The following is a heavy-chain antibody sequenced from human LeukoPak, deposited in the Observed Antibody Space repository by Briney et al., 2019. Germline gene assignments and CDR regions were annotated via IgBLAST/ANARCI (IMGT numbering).Heavy chain of an antibody. J-gene: IGHJ4*02. CDR2: INSDESRP. Sequence: GESLRLSCVASGFTFSSYWMHWVRQAPEKGLVWVSRINSDESRPSYADSVEGRFTISRDNAKNTLYLQMNSLRAEDTAVYYCARDYCSSTSCFPDYWGQGTLVTVSS. V-gene: IGHV3-74*01. CDR1: GFTFSSYW. CDR3: ARDYCSSTSCFPDY. D-gene: IGHD2-2*01.